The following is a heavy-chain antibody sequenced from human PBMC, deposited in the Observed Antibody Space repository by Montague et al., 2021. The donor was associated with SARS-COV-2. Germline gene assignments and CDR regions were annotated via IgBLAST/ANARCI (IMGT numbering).Heavy chain of an antibody. CDR3: ARKASRGITIFGVVTASYYFDY. Sequence: SETLSLTCAVSGGSISSSHWWSWVRQPPGKGLEWIGEIYHSGSTNYKPSLKRRVTISVDKTKNQFSLKLSSVTAADTAVYYRARKASRGITIFGVVTASYYFDYWGQGTLVTVSS. CDR1: GGSISSSHW. V-gene: IGHV4-4*02. CDR2: IYHSGST. D-gene: IGHD3-3*01. J-gene: IGHJ4*02.